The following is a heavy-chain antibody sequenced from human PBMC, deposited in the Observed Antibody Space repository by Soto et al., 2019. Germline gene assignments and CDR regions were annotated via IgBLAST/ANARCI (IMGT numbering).Heavy chain of an antibody. CDR3: GRSGYCSGGSCYGDYYYMDL. CDR2: ISAYNGNT. Sequence: QVQLVQSGAEVKKPGASVKVSCKASGYTFTSYGISWVRQAPGQGLERMGWISAYNGNTNYAQKLQGRVTMTTDTSTSTAYMGLRSLRSEDTAVYYCGRSGYCSGGSCYGDYYYMDLWGKGTTVTVSS. D-gene: IGHD2-15*01. CDR1: GYTFTSYG. V-gene: IGHV1-18*01. J-gene: IGHJ6*03.